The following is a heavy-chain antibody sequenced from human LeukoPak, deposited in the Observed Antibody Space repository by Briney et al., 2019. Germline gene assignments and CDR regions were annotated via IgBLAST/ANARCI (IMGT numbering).Heavy chain of an antibody. D-gene: IGHD2-21*02. J-gene: IGHJ4*02. V-gene: IGHV6-1*01. CDR3: ARDQNGGDYLRRGFDY. CDR2: TYYRSKWSN. CDR1: GDSVSSKSAT. Sequence: PSQTLSLACAISGDSVSSKSATWNWIRQSPSRGLEWLGNTYYRSKWSNDYAVSVKSRITINPDTSKNQFSLQLNSVTPEDTAMYYCARDQNGGDYLRRGFDYWGQGTLVTVSS.